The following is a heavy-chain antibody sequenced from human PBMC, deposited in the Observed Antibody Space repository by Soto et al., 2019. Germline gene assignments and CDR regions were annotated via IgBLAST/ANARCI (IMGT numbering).Heavy chain of an antibody. CDR2: ISHSGNS. Sequence: SETLSLTCTVSGGSISSSNYCWGWIRQPPGKGLEWIGSISHSGNSYYNPSLKTRVSISVDASKNQFSLKLSSVTAADTAVYYCASTVVRGVIRFDPWGQGTLVTVSS. D-gene: IGHD3-10*01. CDR1: GGSISSSNYC. J-gene: IGHJ5*02. V-gene: IGHV4-39*01. CDR3: ASTVVRGVIRFDP.